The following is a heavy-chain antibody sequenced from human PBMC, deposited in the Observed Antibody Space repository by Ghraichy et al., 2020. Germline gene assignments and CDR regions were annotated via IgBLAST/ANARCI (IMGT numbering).Heavy chain of an antibody. CDR1: GGSISSHY. D-gene: IGHD6-19*01. CDR3: VAGGGWLPDY. Sequence: SQTLSLTCTVSGGSISSHYWNWIRQPPGKGLEWIGYVHNSGTTKYNPSLQSRVTISEDTSKNQFSLKMTSVTAADTAVYYCVAGGGWLPDYWGQGILDTVSS. V-gene: IGHV4-59*11. J-gene: IGHJ4*02. CDR2: VHNSGTT.